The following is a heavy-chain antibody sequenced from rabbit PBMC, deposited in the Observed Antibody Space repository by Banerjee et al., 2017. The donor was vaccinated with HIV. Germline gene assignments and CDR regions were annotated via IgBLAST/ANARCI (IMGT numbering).Heavy chain of an antibody. D-gene: IGHD6-1*01. CDR1: GFSFSSSYW. CDR3: VRGYANYGYGTRFNL. Sequence: QSLEESGGDLVKPGASLTLTCTASGFSFSSSYWIWWVRQAPGKGLEWIACINGGSSGSTYYASWAKGRFTISKTSSTTVTLQMTSLTAADTATYFCVRGYANYGYGTRFNLWGQGTLVTVS. V-gene: IGHV1S40*01. J-gene: IGHJ4*01. CDR2: INGGSSGST.